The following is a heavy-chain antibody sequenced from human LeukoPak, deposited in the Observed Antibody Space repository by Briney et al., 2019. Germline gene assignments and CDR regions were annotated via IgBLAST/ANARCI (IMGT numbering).Heavy chain of an antibody. Sequence: SETLSLTCTVSGGSISSYYWSWIRQPPGKGLEWIGYIYYSGTTNYNPSLKSRVTISVDTSKNQFSLKLSSVTAADTAVYYCARDLGYCSSTSCYTWFDPWGQGTLVTVSS. CDR2: IYYSGTT. V-gene: IGHV4-59*01. CDR1: GGSISSYY. D-gene: IGHD2-2*02. J-gene: IGHJ5*02. CDR3: ARDLGYCSSTSCYTWFDP.